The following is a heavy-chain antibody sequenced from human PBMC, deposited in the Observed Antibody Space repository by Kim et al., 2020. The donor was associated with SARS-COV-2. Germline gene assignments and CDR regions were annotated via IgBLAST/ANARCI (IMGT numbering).Heavy chain of an antibody. CDR3: ARRNIAVPAAIRPIDDENYFDY. V-gene: IGHV1-2*02. CDR2: INPNSGNT. D-gene: IGHD2-2*02. J-gene: IGHJ4*02. CDR1: GYTFTDYF. Sequence: ASVKVSCKASGYTFTDYFIHWVRQAPGLGLEWVAWINPNSGNTGCAQKFRGRVSLTRDTSISTAYMEGSRLRSDETAFYYCARRNIAVPAAIRPIDDENYFDYWGQVTLVTVSS.